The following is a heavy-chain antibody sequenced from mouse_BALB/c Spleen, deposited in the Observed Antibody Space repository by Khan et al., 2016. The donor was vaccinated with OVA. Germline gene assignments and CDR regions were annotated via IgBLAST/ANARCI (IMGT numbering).Heavy chain of an antibody. D-gene: IGHD2-14*01. CDR3: AKEGAYYRSDGWFAY. CDR1: GYTFTSYT. Sequence: QVRLQQSGAELTRPWASVKMSCKASGYTFTSYTMHWVKQRPGQGLEWIGYINPVSDYTNYNQNFKDQAILTANKSSSTAYMQLRSQTSEDSEFYYCAKEGAYYRSDGWFAYWGQGTLVTVST. J-gene: IGHJ3*01. V-gene: IGHV1-4*01. CDR2: INPVSDYT.